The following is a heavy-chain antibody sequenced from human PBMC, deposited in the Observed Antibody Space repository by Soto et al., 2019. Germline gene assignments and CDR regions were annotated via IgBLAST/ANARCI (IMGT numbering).Heavy chain of an antibody. CDR3: ARDTAFNY. CDR1: GGSLRSYY. Sequence: SETLSLTCTVSGGSLRSYYWSWIRQPPGKGLEWIGYVYDSGRTNYNYKPSLKSRVTISVDTSKNQFSLNLRSVTAADTALYYCARDTAFNYWGQGALVTVSS. CDR2: VYDSGRT. V-gene: IGHV4-59*13. J-gene: IGHJ4*02. D-gene: IGHD4-17*01.